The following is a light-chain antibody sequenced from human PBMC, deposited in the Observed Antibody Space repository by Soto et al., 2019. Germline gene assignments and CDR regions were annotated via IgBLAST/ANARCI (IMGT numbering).Light chain of an antibody. CDR3: SSYTGSSTPV. V-gene: IGLV2-14*01. J-gene: IGLJ3*02. CDR2: EVS. Sequence: QSVLTQPASVSGSPGQSITISCTGTSSDVGGYNYVSWYQHHPGKAPKLMIYEVSNGPSGVSNRFSGSKSGNTASLTISGLQAEYEAHYYCSSYTGSSTPVFGGGTKLTVL. CDR1: SSDVGGYNY.